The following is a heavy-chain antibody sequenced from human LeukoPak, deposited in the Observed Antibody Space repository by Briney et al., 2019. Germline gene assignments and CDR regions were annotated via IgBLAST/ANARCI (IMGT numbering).Heavy chain of an antibody. J-gene: IGHJ3*02. D-gene: IGHD3-22*01. Sequence: GGSPRLSCAASGFTFSSYSMNWVRQAPGKGLEWVSSISSSSSYIYYADSAKGRFTISRDNAKNSLYLQMNSLRAEDTAVYYCARDKTDSSGYYDAFDIWGQGTMVTVSS. CDR1: GFTFSSYS. V-gene: IGHV3-21*01. CDR3: ARDKTDSSGYYDAFDI. CDR2: ISSSSSYI.